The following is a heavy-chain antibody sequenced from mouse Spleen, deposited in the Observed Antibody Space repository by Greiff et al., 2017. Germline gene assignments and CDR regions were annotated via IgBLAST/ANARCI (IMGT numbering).Heavy chain of an antibody. CDR3: AREGNYGDSDY. CDR1: GYTFTSYG. CDR2: IYPRSGNT. J-gene: IGHJ2*01. Sequence: VQLQQSGAELARPGASVKLSCKASGYTFTSYGISWVKQRTGQGLEWIGEIYPRSGNTYYNEKFKGKATLTADKSSSTAYMELRSLTSEDSAVYFCAREGNYGDSDYWGQGTTLTVSS. V-gene: IGHV1-81*01. D-gene: IGHD2-13*01.